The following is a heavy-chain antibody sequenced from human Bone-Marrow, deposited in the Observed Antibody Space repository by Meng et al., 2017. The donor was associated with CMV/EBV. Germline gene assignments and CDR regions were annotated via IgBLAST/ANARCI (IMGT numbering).Heavy chain of an antibody. CDR1: GGSISSGSYY. J-gene: IGHJ4*02. CDR3: ARLVSTFGYYFDY. CDR2: IYYSGST. V-gene: IGHV4-31*02. Sequence: SGGSISSGSYYWGGIRQHPGKGLEWIGYIYYSGSTYYDPSLKSRVTISVDTSKNQLSLKLSSVTAADTAVYYCARLVSTFGYYFDYWGQGTLVTVSS. D-gene: IGHD3-10*01.